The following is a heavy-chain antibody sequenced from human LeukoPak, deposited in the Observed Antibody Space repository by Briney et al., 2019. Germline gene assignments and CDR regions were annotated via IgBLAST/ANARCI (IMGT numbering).Heavy chain of an antibody. J-gene: IGHJ4*02. CDR1: GFTFSTHW. V-gene: IGHV3-7*01. D-gene: IGHD5-12*01. CDR3: ARDGGYDLPDY. Sequence: GGSLRLSCAASGFTFSTHWMSWGRQAPGKGLEWVANIKKDGSEKYYVDSVKGRFTISRDNAKNSLYLQMNSLRAEDTAVYYCARDGGYDLPDYWGQGTLVTVSS. CDR2: IKKDGSEK.